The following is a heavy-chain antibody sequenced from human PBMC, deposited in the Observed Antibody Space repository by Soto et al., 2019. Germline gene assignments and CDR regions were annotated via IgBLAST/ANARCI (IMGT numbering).Heavy chain of an antibody. CDR2: IYSGGST. D-gene: IGHD3-3*01. J-gene: IGHJ4*02. CDR1: GFTVSSNY. CDR3: ARGRLLTIFGVVIIEGFDY. Sequence: GGSLRLSCAASGFTVSSNYMSWVRQAPGKGLEWVSVIYSGGSTYYADSVKGRFTISRHNSKNTLYLQMNSLRAEDTAVYYCARGRLLTIFGVVIIEGFDYWGQGTLVTVSS. V-gene: IGHV3-53*04.